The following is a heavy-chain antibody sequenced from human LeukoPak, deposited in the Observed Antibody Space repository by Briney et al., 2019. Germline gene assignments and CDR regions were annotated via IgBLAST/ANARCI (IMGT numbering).Heavy chain of an antibody. CDR3: ARQSISGSSLSYFDY. CDR1: GGSISSYY. J-gene: IGHJ4*02. V-gene: IGHV4-59*01. Sequence: SETLSLTCTVSGGSISSYYWSWIRQPPGQGLELIGNIYDSGSTNYNPSLESRVTISVDTSKNQCSLKLSSVTAADTAVYYCARQSISGSSLSYFDYWGQGTLVNVSS. D-gene: IGHD3-22*01. CDR2: IYDSGST.